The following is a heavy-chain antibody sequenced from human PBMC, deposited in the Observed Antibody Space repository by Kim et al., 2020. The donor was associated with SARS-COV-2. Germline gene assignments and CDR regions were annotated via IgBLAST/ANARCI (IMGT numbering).Heavy chain of an antibody. J-gene: IGHJ3*02. V-gene: IGHV3-11*06. Sequence: VKGRFTISRDNAKNSLYLQMNGLRAEDTAVYYCARDRNSGYYYHHDAFDIWGQGRMVTDSS. CDR3: ARDRNSGYYYHHDAFDI. D-gene: IGHD3-22*01.